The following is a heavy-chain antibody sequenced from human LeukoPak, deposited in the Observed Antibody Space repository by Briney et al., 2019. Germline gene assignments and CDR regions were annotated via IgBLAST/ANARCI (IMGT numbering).Heavy chain of an antibody. CDR3: ARDYYDSSGYGVFDY. J-gene: IGHJ4*02. Sequence: PSETLSLTCTVSGYSISSGYYWGWIRQPPGKGLEWIGSIYHSGSTYYNPSLKSRVTISVDTSKNQFSLKLSSVTAADTAVYYCARDYYDSSGYGVFDYWGQGTLVTVSS. CDR1: GYSISSGYY. D-gene: IGHD3-22*01. V-gene: IGHV4-38-2*02. CDR2: IYHSGST.